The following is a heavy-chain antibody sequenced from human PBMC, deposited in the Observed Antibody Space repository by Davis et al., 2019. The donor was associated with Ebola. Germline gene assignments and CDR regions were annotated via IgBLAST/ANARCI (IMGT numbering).Heavy chain of an antibody. V-gene: IGHV1-8*02. J-gene: IGHJ5*02. CDR1: GYTFTSYA. CDR3: TRGIARRRSGSWFDP. Sequence: ASVKVSCKASGYTFTSYAINWVRQATGQGLEWMGWMNPDSGNTGYAQKFQGRVTMTRDTSLTTAYMELSSLSSDDTAVYYCTRGIARRRSGSWFDPWGQGTPVTVSS. D-gene: IGHD2-15*01. CDR2: MNPDSGNT.